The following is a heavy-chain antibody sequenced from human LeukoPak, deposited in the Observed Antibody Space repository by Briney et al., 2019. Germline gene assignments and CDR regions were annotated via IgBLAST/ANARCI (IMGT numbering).Heavy chain of an antibody. Sequence: MASETLSLTCTVSDGSISSGGYYWSWVRQLPGKGLEWIAYIYYSGTTYYNPSLKSRLTISADTSKNQFSLNLSSVTAADTAVYYCARGMGSYCSGGSCYFPRFDYWGQGTLVTVSS. V-gene: IGHV4-31*03. CDR1: DGSISSGGYY. CDR3: ARGMGSYCSGGSCYFPRFDY. J-gene: IGHJ4*02. D-gene: IGHD2-15*01. CDR2: IYYSGTT.